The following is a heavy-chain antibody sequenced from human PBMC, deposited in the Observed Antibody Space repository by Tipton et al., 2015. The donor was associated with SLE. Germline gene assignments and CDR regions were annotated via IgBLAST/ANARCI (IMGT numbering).Heavy chain of an antibody. CDR1: GDSISSYY. CDR2: IYHTGST. D-gene: IGHD5-18*01. J-gene: IGHJ4*02. Sequence: TLSLTCTVSGDSISSYYWSWIRQPPGKGLEWIGYIYHTGSTNYNPSLKSRVTISVDTSKNQFSLKLSSVTAADTAVYYCARVDTAMVFPFGGYYLDYWGQGILVTVSS. V-gene: IGHV4-59*01. CDR3: ARVDTAMVFPFGGYYLDY.